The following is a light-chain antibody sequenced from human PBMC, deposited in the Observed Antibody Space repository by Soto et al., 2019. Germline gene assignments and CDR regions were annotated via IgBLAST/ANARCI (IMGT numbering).Light chain of an antibody. Sequence: QSALTQPASVSGSPGQSITISCTGTSSDVGGYIYVSWYQQHPGTAPKLMIYEVTNRPSGVSNRFSGSKSGNTASLTISGLQAEDEADYYCSSYTSSSTPYVFGTGTKLT. V-gene: IGLV2-14*01. CDR3: SSYTSSSTPYV. CDR1: SSDVGGYIY. CDR2: EVT. J-gene: IGLJ1*01.